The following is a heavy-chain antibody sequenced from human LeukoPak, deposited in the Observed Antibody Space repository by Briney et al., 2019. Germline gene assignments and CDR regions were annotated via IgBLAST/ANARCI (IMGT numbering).Heavy chain of an antibody. V-gene: IGHV3-23*01. CDR2: ISGSGGST. D-gene: IGHD4-23*01. Sequence: GGSLRLSCAASGFTFSSYAMSWVRRAPGKGLEWVSAISGSGGSTYYADSVKGRFTISRDNSMNTLHLQMNSLRAEDTAVHYCIGYGGYSVWGQGTLVTVSP. CDR1: GFTFSSYA. CDR3: IGYGGYSV. J-gene: IGHJ4*02.